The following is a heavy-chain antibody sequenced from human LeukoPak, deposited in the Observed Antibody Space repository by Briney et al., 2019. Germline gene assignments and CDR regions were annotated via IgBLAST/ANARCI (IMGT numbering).Heavy chain of an antibody. J-gene: IGHJ6*02. CDR2: ISAYNGNT. CDR1: GYTFTSYG. Sequence: ASVKVSCKASGYTFTSYGISWVRQAPGQGLEWMGWISAYNGNTNYAQKLQGRVTMTTDTSTSTAYMELRSLRSEDTAVYYCARDYSYDSSGSMDVWGQGTTVTVSS. CDR3: ARDYSYDSSGSMDV. D-gene: IGHD3-22*01. V-gene: IGHV1-18*01.